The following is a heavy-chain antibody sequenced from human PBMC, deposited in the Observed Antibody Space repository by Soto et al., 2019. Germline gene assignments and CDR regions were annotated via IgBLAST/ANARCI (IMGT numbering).Heavy chain of an antibody. V-gene: IGHV3-23*01. D-gene: IGHD1-7*01. CDR3: AKDKLGTTWFDP. CDR1: GFTFSSYD. CDR2: ISGSGGST. J-gene: IGHJ5*02. Sequence: PGGSLRLSCAASGFTFSSYDMSWVRQAPGKGLEWVSAISGSGGSTYYADSVKGRFTISRDNSKNTLYLQINSLRAEDTAVYYCAKDKLGTTWFDPWGQGTLVTVS.